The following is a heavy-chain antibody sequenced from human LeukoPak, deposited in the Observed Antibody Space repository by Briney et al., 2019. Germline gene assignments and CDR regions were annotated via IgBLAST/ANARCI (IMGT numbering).Heavy chain of an antibody. V-gene: IGHV4-30-2*01. J-gene: IGHJ4*02. CDR1: GGSISSGGYS. CDR2: IYHSGST. CDR3: ASTEITMVRGVMIDY. D-gene: IGHD3-10*01. Sequence: SETLSLTCAVSGGSISSGGYSWSWIRQPPGKGLEWIGYIYHSGSTYYNPSLKSRVTISVDRSKNQFSLKLSSVTAADTAVYYCASTEITMVRGVMIDYWGQGTLVTVSS.